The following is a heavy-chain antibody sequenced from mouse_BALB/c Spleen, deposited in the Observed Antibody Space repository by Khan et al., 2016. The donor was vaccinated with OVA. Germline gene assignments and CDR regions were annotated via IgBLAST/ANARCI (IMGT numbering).Heavy chain of an antibody. J-gene: IGHJ3*01. CDR3: ERGYDFFAY. Sequence: EVQLQQSGPDLVKPGASVKMSCKASGYSFTNYYVNWVKQSHGKSLECIGRVNPNTGNTNYNQKFKGKAILIVDTSSSTAYMELRGLTSEDSAGDCCERGYDFFAYWGQGTLVTVSA. D-gene: IGHD2-14*01. CDR2: VNPNTGNT. V-gene: IGHV1-26*01. CDR1: GYSFTNYY.